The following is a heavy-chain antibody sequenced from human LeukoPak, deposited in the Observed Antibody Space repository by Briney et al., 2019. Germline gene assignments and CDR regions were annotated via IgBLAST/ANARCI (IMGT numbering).Heavy chain of an antibody. V-gene: IGHV3-23*01. J-gene: IGHJ4*02. D-gene: IGHD5-18*01. CDR3: AQAGLLIPLAMVGPNVGD. CDR1: GFTFSTYA. Sequence: GGSLTLSCAASGFTFSTYAMSWVRQAPGKGLEWVSTITGSGGTTYYAESVRGRFTVSRDNSKNTLYLRMNSLRAEDTAVYYCAQAGLLIPLAMVGPNVGDWGQGTLVTVSP. CDR2: ITGSGGTT.